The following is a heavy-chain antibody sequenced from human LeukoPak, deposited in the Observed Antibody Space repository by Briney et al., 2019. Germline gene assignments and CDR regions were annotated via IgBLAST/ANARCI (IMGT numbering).Heavy chain of an antibody. CDR2: INSDGNST. D-gene: IGHD5-24*01. J-gene: IGHJ4*02. Sequence: PGGSLRLSCAASGFTFSSYAMSWVRQSPGKGLVWVSRINSDGNSTRYADSVKGRFTISRDNTKNTLFLQMNSLRAEDTAMYYCARDRGDGYNYNYWGQGTLVTVSS. V-gene: IGHV3-74*01. CDR3: ARDRGDGYNYNY. CDR1: GFTFSSYA.